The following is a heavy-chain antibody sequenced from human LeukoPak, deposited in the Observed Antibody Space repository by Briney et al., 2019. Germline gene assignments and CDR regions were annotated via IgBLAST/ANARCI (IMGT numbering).Heavy chain of an antibody. CDR3: ARYYYDSSGYYYFDY. CDR2: ISWNSGSI. CDR1: GFTFDDYA. V-gene: IGHV3-9*01. D-gene: IGHD3-22*01. J-gene: IGHJ4*02. Sequence: GGSLRLSCAASGFTFDDYAMHWVRQAPGKGLEWVSGISWNSGSIGYADSVEGRFTISRDNAKNSLYLQMNSLRAEDTALYYCARYYYDSSGYYYFDYRGQGTLVTVSS.